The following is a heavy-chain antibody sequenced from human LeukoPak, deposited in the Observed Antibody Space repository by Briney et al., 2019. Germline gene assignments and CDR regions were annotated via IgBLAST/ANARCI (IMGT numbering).Heavy chain of an antibody. CDR3: AKRSSIAFFDY. V-gene: IGHV3-23*01. CDR2: ISGSGGST. CDR1: GFTFNNYA. D-gene: IGHD6-6*01. J-gene: IGHJ4*02. Sequence: PGGSLRLSCAVSGFTFNNYAMSWVRQAPGKGLEWVSGISGSGGSTYYADSVKGRFTISRDNSKNMLYLQMNSLRAEDKAVYYCAKRSSIAFFDYWGQGTLVTVSS.